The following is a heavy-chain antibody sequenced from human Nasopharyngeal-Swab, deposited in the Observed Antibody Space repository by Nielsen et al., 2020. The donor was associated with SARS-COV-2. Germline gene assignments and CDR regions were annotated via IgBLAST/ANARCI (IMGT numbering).Heavy chain of an antibody. CDR1: VGSFSGYH. CDR3: ARPTYYYDSSGYYYGNGAFDI. Sequence: GSLRLSCAVYVGSFSGYHWTWIRQSPGKGLEWIGEINHSGGTNYNPSLKSRVVISVDASKNQFSLKLSSVTAADTAVYYCARPTYYYDSSGYYYGNGAFDIWGQGTMVTVSS. D-gene: IGHD3-22*01. V-gene: IGHV4-34*01. J-gene: IGHJ3*02. CDR2: INHSGGT.